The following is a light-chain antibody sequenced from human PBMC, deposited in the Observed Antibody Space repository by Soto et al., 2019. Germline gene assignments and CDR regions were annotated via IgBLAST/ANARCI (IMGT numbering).Light chain of an antibody. CDR2: KAS. V-gene: IGKV1-5*03. CDR3: QQYNGYSPWT. J-gene: IGKJ1*01. CDR1: QSISSL. Sequence: DIQMTQSPSTLSASVGDRVTITCRASQSISSLLAWYQQKPGKAPKLLIYKASSLESGVPSRFSGSGSGTEFTLTISSLQPDDFATYYCQQYNGYSPWTFGQGTKVEIK.